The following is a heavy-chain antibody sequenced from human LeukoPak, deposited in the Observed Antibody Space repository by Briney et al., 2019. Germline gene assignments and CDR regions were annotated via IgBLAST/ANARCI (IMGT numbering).Heavy chain of an antibody. CDR3: VRGMDV. CDR2: IKQDGSET. Sequence: PGGSLRLSCAASGFTFSSYWMTWVRQAPGKGLEWVANIKQDGSETYYVDSVKGRFTISRDNAKNSLYLQMNSLKAEDTAVYYSVRGMDVWGQGITVTVSS. CDR1: GFTFSSYW. V-gene: IGHV3-7*03. J-gene: IGHJ6*02.